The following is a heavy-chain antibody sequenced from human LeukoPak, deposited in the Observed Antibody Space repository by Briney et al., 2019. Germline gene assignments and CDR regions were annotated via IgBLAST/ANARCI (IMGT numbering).Heavy chain of an antibody. Sequence: PGRSLRLSCAASGFTFSSYGMHWVRQAPGKGLEWVAVIWYDGSNKYYADSVKGRFTISRDNSKNTLYLQMNSLRAEDTAVYYCASSNIYTTDDYWGQGTLVTVSS. V-gene: IGHV3-33*01. D-gene: IGHD1-14*01. CDR1: GFTFSSYG. CDR3: ASSNIYTTDDY. J-gene: IGHJ4*02. CDR2: IWYDGSNK.